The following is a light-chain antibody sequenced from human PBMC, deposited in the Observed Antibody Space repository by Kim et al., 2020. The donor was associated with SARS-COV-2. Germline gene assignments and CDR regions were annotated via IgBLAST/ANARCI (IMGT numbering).Light chain of an antibody. V-gene: IGLV1-51*01. CDR3: GTLGV. CDR2: DNN. J-gene: IGLJ3*02. Sequence: QSVLTQPPSVSAAPGQKVTISCSGSSSNIGNNYVSWYQQLPGTAPKLLIYDNNKRPSGIPDRVSGSKSGTSATLGVTGLQTGDEADYYCGTLGVFGGGTQLTVL. CDR1: SSNIGNNY.